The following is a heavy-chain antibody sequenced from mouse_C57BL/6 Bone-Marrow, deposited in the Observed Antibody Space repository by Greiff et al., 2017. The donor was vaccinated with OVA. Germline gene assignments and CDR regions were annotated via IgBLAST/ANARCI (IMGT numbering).Heavy chain of an antibody. Sequence: VQLQQSGPELVKPGASVKISCKASGYSFTGYYMHWVKQSPEQSLEWIGEINPSTGGTTYNQKFQAKATLTVDKSSSPAYMQLKSLTSEDSAVYYCAKGSRNYFDYWGQGTTLTGSS. CDR3: AKGSRNYFDY. J-gene: IGHJ2*01. V-gene: IGHV1-42*01. CDR1: GYSFTGYY. CDR2: INPSTGGT.